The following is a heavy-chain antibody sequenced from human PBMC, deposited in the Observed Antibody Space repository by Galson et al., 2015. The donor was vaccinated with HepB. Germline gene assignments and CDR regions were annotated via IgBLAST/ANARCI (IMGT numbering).Heavy chain of an antibody. CDR1: GDSVSSNSAA. J-gene: IGHJ6*02. Sequence: CAISGDSVSSNSAAWNWIRQSPSRGLEWLGRTYYRSKWYNDYAVSVKSRITINPDTSKSQFSLQLNSVTPEDTAVYYCAREVGYSSGWYQGYNYGMDVWGQGTTVTVSS. V-gene: IGHV6-1*01. CDR2: TYYRSKWYN. D-gene: IGHD6-19*01. CDR3: AREVGYSSGWYQGYNYGMDV.